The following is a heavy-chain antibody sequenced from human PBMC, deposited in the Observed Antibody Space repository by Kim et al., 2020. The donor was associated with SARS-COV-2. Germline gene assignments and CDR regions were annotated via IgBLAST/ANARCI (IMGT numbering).Heavy chain of an antibody. CDR2: IGTAGDT. CDR1: GFTFSSYD. Sequence: GGSLRLSCAASGFTFSSYDMHWVRQGTGKGLEWVSAIGTAGDTYYSGSVKGRFTISRENAKNSLYLQMNSLRAGDTAVYYCARAPYVAAAGTHYYYGMDVWGQGTTVTVSS. CDR3: ARAPYVAAAGTHYYYGMDV. J-gene: IGHJ6*02. D-gene: IGHD6-13*01. V-gene: IGHV3-13*04.